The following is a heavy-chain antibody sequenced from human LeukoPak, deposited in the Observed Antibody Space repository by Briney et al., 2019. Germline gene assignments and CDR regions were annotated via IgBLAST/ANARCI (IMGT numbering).Heavy chain of an antibody. D-gene: IGHD3-10*02. CDR2: ISRNGGNA. J-gene: IGHJ6*04. Sequence: GGSLRLSCAASGFIFSTYAMHWVRQAPGKGLEFVSAISRNGGNAYYANSVKGRFTISRDNSKNTLYLQMGSLRAEDTAVYYCAELGITMIGGVWGKGTTVTISS. CDR3: AELGITMIGGV. V-gene: IGHV3-64*01. CDR1: GFIFSTYA.